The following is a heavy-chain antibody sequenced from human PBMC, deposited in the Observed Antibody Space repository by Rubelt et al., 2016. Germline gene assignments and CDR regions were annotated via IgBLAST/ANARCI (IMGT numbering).Heavy chain of an antibody. D-gene: IGHD3/OR15-3a*01. CDR1: GGSFSRYY. Sequence: QVQLQQWGAGLLKPSETLSLTCAVYGGSFSRYYWTWIRQPPGKGLEWIGEINHSGRTHYNPSLKSRVIISVDTPKNKFSRELGLVTAADTAVYDCARGRGLLDGDYVDYWGQGTLVTVSS. CDR2: INHSGRT. J-gene: IGHJ4*02. CDR3: ARGRGLLDGDYVDY. V-gene: IGHV4-34*01.